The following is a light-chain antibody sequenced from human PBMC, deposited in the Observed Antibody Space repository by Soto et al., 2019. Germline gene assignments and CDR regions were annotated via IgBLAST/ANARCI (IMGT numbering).Light chain of an antibody. CDR3: QQYNNWPPLT. CDR1: QFIGSN. J-gene: IGKJ4*01. Sequence: MRQSPATLSVSPGERATLSCRASQFIGSNLAWYQQKHGEAPRLLMYDASSRATGIPARFSGSGSGTEFTLTISSLQSEDFAIYYCQQYNNWPPLTFGGGTKVEIK. V-gene: IGKV3-15*01. CDR2: DAS.